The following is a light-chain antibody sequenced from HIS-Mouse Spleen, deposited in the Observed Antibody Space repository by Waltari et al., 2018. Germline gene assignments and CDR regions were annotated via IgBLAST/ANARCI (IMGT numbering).Light chain of an antibody. CDR3: AAWNDSRSGPV. CDR2: RNN. Sequence: QSVLTQPPSASGTPGQRVTIAFSGSSSHIGTNYVYWYQQLPGTAPELLIYRNNQRPSGVPDRFSGSKSGTSASLAISGPRSEDEADYYCAAWNDSRSGPVFGGGTKLTVL. CDR1: SSHIGTNY. V-gene: IGLV1-47*01. J-gene: IGLJ3*02.